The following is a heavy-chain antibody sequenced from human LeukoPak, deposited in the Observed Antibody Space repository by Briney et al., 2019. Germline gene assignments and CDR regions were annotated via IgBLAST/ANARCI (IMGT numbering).Heavy chain of an antibody. CDR3: ARLAIVVVPEPLGAFDI. CDR2: IYYSGST. CDR1: GGSISSSSYY. D-gene: IGHD2-2*03. Sequence: SETLSLTCTISGGSISSSSYYWGWIRQPPGKGLEWIGSIYYSGSTYYNPSLKSRVTISVDTSKNQFSLKLSSVTAADTAVYYCARLAIVVVPEPLGAFDIWGQGTVVTVSS. V-gene: IGHV4-39*01. J-gene: IGHJ3*02.